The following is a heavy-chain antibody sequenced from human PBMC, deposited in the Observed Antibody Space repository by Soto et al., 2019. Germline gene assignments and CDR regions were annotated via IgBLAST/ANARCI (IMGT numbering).Heavy chain of an antibody. D-gene: IGHD6-13*01. CDR1: GYTFTSYG. J-gene: IGHJ6*02. V-gene: IGHV1-18*01. CDR3: AVAAAGGGYFYYGMDT. Sequence: ASVKVSCKASGYTFTSYGSSWVRQAPGQGLEWMGWISAYNGNTNYAQKLQGRVTMTTDTSTSTAYMELRSLRSDDTAVYYCAVAAAGGGYFYYGMDTWGQGTTVTVSS. CDR2: ISAYNGNT.